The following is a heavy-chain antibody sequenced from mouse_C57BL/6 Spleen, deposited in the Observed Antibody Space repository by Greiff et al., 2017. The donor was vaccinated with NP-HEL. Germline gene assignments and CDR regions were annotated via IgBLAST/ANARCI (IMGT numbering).Heavy chain of an antibody. CDR2: FYPGSGSI. Sequence: VQLQQSGAELVKPGASVKLSCKASGYTFTEYTIHWVKQRSGQGLEWIGWFYPGSGSIKYNEKFKDKATLNEDKSSSTVYMELSRLTSEDSAVYFCARHGDYYYGSSYWYFDVWGTGTTVTVSS. J-gene: IGHJ1*03. CDR1: GYTFTEYT. V-gene: IGHV1-62-2*01. D-gene: IGHD1-1*01. CDR3: ARHGDYYYGSSYWYFDV.